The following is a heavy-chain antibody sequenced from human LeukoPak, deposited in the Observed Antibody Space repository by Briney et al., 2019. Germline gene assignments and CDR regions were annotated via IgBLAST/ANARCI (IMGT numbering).Heavy chain of an antibody. V-gene: IGHV4-38-2*02. CDR2: IYHSGST. CDR3: ARDACTVGATTLDYYYYYGMDV. Sequence: PSETLSLTCTVSGYSISSGYYWGWIRQPPGKGLEWIGSIYHSGSTYYNPSLKSRVTISVDTSKNQFSLKLSSVTAADTAVYYCARDACTVGATTLDYYYYYGMDVWGQGTTVTVSS. J-gene: IGHJ6*02. D-gene: IGHD1-26*01. CDR1: GYSISSGYY.